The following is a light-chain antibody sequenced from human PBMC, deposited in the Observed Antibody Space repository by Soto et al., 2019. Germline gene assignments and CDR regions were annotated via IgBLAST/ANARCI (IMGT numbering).Light chain of an antibody. CDR3: QQSSSFPFT. V-gene: IGKV1-12*01. J-gene: IGKJ3*01. CDR1: QGISNW. CDR2: AAS. Sequence: DVQMTQSPSSVSASVGDRVTITCWANQGISNWLAWYQQKTGKAPKLLIFAASALQRGVPSRFSGSGSGTDFTLTISSLQPEDFATYYCQQSSSFPFTFGPGTRVDVK.